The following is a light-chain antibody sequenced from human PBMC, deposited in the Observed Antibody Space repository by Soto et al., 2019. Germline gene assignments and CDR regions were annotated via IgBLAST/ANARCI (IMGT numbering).Light chain of an antibody. CDR1: ISNVGGYNY. V-gene: IGLV2-8*01. J-gene: IGLJ1*01. Sequence: QSALTQPPSSSGSPGQSVTISCTGTISNVGGYNYVSWYQQHPGKAPKLMISEVSKRPSGVPGRFSGSKSGNTASLTVSGLQAEDAADYYCTSYAGTNYVFRTGTKVTVL. CDR3: TSYAGTNYV. CDR2: EVS.